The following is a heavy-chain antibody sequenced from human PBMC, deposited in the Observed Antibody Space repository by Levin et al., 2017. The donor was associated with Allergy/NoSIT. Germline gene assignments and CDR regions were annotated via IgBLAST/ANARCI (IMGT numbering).Heavy chain of an antibody. D-gene: IGHD3-10*01. CDR3: AGRGTSYYYGAGTFDY. CDR1: GFTFSSYY. Sequence: ASVKVSCAASGFTFSSYYMHWVRQAPGKGLVWVSRINSDGSSSNYADSVKGRFTISRDNAKNTLYLQMTSLRAEDTALYYCAGRGTSYYYGAGTFDYWGQGTQVTVSS. J-gene: IGHJ4*02. V-gene: IGHV3-74*01. CDR2: INSDGSSS.